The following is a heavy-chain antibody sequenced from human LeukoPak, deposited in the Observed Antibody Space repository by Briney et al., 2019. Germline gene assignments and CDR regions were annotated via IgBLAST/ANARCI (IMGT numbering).Heavy chain of an antibody. D-gene: IGHD1-26*01. J-gene: IGHJ4*02. CDR3: ARGSESYFQPHFDY. Sequence: GRSLRLSCAASGLTFSAFGMHWVRQAPGKGLEWLSIIYFDGSSKYYADSVKGRFTISRDNSKNTLYLQMHSLRAEDTAVYYCARGSESYFQPHFDYWGQGTLVTVSS. CDR2: IYFDGSSK. CDR1: GLTFSAFG. V-gene: IGHV3-33*01.